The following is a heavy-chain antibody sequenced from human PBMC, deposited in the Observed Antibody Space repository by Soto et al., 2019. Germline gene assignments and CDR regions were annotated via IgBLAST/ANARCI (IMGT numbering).Heavy chain of an antibody. CDR1: GFTFSSYS. V-gene: IGHV3-21*01. J-gene: IGHJ6*04. CDR3: ARSPCAPSSGGSCSGDV. CDR2: ISSSSSYI. D-gene: IGHD2-15*01. Sequence: GGSLRLSCAASGFTFSSYSMNWVRQAPGKGLEWVSSISSSSSYIYYADSVKGRFTISRDNAKNSLYLQMNSLRAEDTAVYYCARSPCAPSSGGSCSGDVWGKGTTVTVSS.